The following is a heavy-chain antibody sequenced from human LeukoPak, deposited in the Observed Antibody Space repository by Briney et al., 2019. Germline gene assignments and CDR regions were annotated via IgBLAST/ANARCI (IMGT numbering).Heavy chain of an antibody. CDR1: GLTFSSYG. J-gene: IGHJ6*02. CDR2: ISYDGSNK. Sequence: PGRSLRLSCAASGLTFSSYGMHWVRQAPGKGLEWVAVISYDGSNKYYADSVKGRFTISRDNSKNTLYLQMNSLRAEDTAVYYCAKDASALSHYYGMDVWGQGTTVTVSS. CDR3: AKDASALSHYYGMDV. V-gene: IGHV3-30*18. D-gene: IGHD2/OR15-2a*01.